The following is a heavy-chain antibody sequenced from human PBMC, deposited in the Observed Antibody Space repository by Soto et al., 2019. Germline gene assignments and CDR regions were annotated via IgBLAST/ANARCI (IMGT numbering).Heavy chain of an antibody. CDR1: GLKFSDAW. J-gene: IGHJ4*02. Sequence: EVQLVESGGGLVKPGDSLRLSCAVSGLKFSDAWMNWVRQAPGKGLEWVGRSKSKGGGETKDYAAPVKGRFAITRDDSRDTLYLQMNRLKIEDTAVYYCAWDNSGRFRTDHWGQGTLVTVS. V-gene: IGHV3-15*07. D-gene: IGHD4-4*01. CDR3: AWDNSGRFRTDH. CDR2: SKSKGGGETK.